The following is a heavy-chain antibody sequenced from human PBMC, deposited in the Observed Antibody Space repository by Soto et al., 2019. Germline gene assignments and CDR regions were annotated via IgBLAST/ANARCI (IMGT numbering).Heavy chain of an antibody. CDR2: TYYRSKWYN. D-gene: IGHD5-18*01. CDR1: GDSVSSNSAA. J-gene: IGHJ6*02. V-gene: IGHV6-1*01. CDR3: ARGVDTAMENGMDV. Sequence: SQTLSLTCAISGDSVSSNSAAWNWIRQSPSRGLEWLGRTYYRSKWYNDYAVSVKSRITINPDTSKNQVSLQLNSVTPEDTAVYYCARGVDTAMENGMDVWGQGTTVTVSS.